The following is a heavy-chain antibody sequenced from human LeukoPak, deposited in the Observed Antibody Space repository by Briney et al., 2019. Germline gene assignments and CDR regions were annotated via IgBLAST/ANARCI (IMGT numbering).Heavy chain of an antibody. CDR3: ARRRTRTVDSSGYYYATHAFDY. Sequence: SETLSLTCAVYGGSFSGYYWSWIRQPPGKGLEWIGETNHSGSTNYNPSLKSRVTISVDTSKNQFSLKLSSVTAADTAVYYCARRRTRTVDSSGYYYATHAFDYWGQGTLVTVSS. D-gene: IGHD3-22*01. V-gene: IGHV4-34*01. CDR1: GGSFSGYY. J-gene: IGHJ4*02. CDR2: TNHSGST.